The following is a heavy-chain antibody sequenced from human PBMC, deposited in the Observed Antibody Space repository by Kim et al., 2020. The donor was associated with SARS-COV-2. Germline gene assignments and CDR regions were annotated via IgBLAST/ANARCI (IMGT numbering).Heavy chain of an antibody. CDR1: GFSLNTGGVS. Sequence: SGPTLVNPTQTLTLTCSMSGFSLNTGGVSVAWIRQPPGKALEWLGHIYWDDGERYSPSLKSRLTITRDTSKNHVVLRMTNMDAVDTATYYCAASLQSSFAYWGKGSVVTSSA. J-gene: IGHJ4*02. CDR3: AASLQSSFAY. CDR2: IYWDDGE. V-gene: IGHV2-5*02. D-gene: IGHD6-13*01.